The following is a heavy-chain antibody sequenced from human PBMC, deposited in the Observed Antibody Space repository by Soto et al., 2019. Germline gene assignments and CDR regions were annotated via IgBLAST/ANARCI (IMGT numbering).Heavy chain of an antibody. J-gene: IGHJ6*02. CDR2: ISYDGDNK. D-gene: IGHD3-16*01. CDR1: GFTFRNYA. CDR3: ARPWGQLSTYYYGMDT. V-gene: IGHV3-30-3*01. Sequence: PGGSLRLSXAASGFTFRNYAMHWVRQAPGKGLEWVATISYDGDNKYYTDSVKGPFTISRDNSKNTLYLQMNSLRPEDTAVYYCARPWGQLSTYYYGMDTWGQGTTVTVS.